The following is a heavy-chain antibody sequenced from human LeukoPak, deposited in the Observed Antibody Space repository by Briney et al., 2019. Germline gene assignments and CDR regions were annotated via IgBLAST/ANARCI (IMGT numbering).Heavy chain of an antibody. CDR3: ARNYYDSSGYYYEDY. CDR2: ISSGSSSR. CDR1: GFTFKTFD. J-gene: IGHJ4*02. V-gene: IGHV3-48*01. D-gene: IGHD3-22*01. Sequence: PGGSLRLSCAASGFTFKTFDMTWVRQAPGKGLEWVSYISSGSSSRYYADSVKGRFTISRDNAKNSLYLQMNSLRAEDTAVYFCARNYYDSSGYYYEDYWGQGTLVTVSS.